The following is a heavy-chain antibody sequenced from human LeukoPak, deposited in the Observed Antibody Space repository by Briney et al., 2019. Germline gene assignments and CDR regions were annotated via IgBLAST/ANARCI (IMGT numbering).Heavy chain of an antibody. Sequence: PSETLSLTCAVYGGSFSGYYWSWIRQPPGKGLEWIGEINHSGSTNYNPSLKSRVTISVDTSKNQFSLKLSSVTAADTAVYYCASFDYITSSSWPDDAFDIWGQGTMVTVSS. CDR2: INHSGST. CDR3: ASFDYITSSSWPDDAFDI. CDR1: GGSFSGYY. J-gene: IGHJ3*02. D-gene: IGHD6-13*01. V-gene: IGHV4-34*01.